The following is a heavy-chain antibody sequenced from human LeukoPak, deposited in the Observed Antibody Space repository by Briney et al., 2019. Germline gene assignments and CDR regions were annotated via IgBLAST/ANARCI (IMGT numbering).Heavy chain of an antibody. CDR1: GFTSSNAW. J-gene: IGHJ6*03. Sequence: PGGSLRLSCAASGFTSSNAWMSWVRQAPGKGMEWVGRIKSKSDGGTTDYAAPGKGRFTIERDESKKTMYLQMNSLKTEDTAVYYCTTDFRPSIAARPGGYYYYYYMDVWGKGTTVTVSS. CDR2: IKSKSDGGTT. D-gene: IGHD6-6*01. CDR3: TTDFRPSIAARPGGYYYYYYMDV. V-gene: IGHV3-15*01.